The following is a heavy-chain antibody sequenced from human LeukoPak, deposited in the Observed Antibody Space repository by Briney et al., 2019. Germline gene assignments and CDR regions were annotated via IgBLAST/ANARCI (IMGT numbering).Heavy chain of an antibody. Sequence: PSETLSLTCTVSGGSISSGTYYWGWIRQPPGKGLEWIGSIYYSGSTYYNPSLKSRVTISVDTSKNQFSLKLSSVTAADTAVYYCAREKKYYYDSSAYFLDYWGQGTLVTVSS. J-gene: IGHJ4*02. CDR1: GGSISSGTYY. V-gene: IGHV4-39*07. CDR3: AREKKYYYDSSAYFLDY. D-gene: IGHD3-22*01. CDR2: IYYSGST.